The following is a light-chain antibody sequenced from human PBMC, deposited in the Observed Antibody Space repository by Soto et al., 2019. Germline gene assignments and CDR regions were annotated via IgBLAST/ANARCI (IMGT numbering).Light chain of an antibody. V-gene: IGKV3-20*01. CDR2: GAS. CDR3: QQYGNSPLT. Sequence: EIVLTQSPGTLSLSPGDTATLPCRASQTVGSRYLAWYQQKPGQAPRLLIYGASNRATGIPDRFSGSGSGTDFTLTISRLEPEDFAVFYCQQYGNSPLTFGGGTKVDIK. J-gene: IGKJ4*01. CDR1: QTVGSRY.